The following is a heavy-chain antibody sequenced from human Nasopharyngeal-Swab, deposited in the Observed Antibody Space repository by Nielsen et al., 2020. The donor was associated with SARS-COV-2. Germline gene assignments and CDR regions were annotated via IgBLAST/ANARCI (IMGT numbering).Heavy chain of an antibody. CDR3: ATDLGVRSSGDNDY. Sequence: ASVKVSCKVSVYTLTELSMHGVRQAPGKGLEWMGGFDPEDGETIYAQKFQGRVTMTEDTSTDTAYIELSSLRSEDTAVYYCATDLGVRSSGDNDYWGQGTLVTVSS. V-gene: IGHV1-24*01. D-gene: IGHD1-26*01. CDR1: VYTLTELS. J-gene: IGHJ4*02. CDR2: FDPEDGET.